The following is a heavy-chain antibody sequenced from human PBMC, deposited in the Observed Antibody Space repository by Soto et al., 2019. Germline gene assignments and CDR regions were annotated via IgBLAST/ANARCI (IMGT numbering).Heavy chain of an antibody. D-gene: IGHD3-16*01. V-gene: IGHV3-30-3*01. CDR2: ISYDGSNK. Sequence: QVQLVESGGGVVQPGRSLRLSCAASGFTFSSYAMHWVRQAPGKGLEWVAVISYDGSNKYYADSVKGRFTISRDKSKNKLYQQINDLTADETAVYDCARDPCVYGSDAFGSRGQGNMV. CDR1: GFTFSSYA. J-gene: IGHJ3*02. CDR3: ARDPCVYGSDAFGS.